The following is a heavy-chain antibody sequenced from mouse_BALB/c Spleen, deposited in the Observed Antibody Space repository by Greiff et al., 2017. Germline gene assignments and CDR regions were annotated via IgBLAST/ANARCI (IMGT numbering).Heavy chain of an antibody. V-gene: IGHV5-12-1*01. Sequence: EVQLQQSGGGLVKPGGSLKLSCAASGFAFSSYDMSWVRQTPEKRLEWVAYISSGGGSTYYPDTVKGRFTISRDNAKNTLYLQMSSLKSEDTAMYYCARQSYGSSSAYWGQGTLVTVSA. CDR2: ISSGGGST. J-gene: IGHJ3*01. CDR3: ARQSYGSSSAY. CDR1: GFAFSSYD. D-gene: IGHD1-1*01.